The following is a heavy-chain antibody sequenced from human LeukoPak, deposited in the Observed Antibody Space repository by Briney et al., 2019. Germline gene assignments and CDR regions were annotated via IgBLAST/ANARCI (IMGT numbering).Heavy chain of an antibody. V-gene: IGHV3-64D*09. CDR3: VEGYDSHVTDY. D-gene: IGHD3-10*01. CDR1: GFTFSSSA. J-gene: IGHJ4*02. CDR2: ISSNGGST. Sequence: PGGSLRLSCSASGFTFSSSAMHWVRQAPRKGLEYVSAISSNGGSTYYADSVKGRFTISRDNSKSTLFLQMSSLRAEDTAVYFCVEGYDSHVTDYWGQGTLVTVSS.